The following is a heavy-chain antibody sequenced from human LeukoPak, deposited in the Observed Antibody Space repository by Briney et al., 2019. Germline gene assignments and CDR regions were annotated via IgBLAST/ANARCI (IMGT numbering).Heavy chain of an antibody. CDR2: IYYSGST. V-gene: IGHV4-31*03. CDR1: GGSISSGNYY. D-gene: IGHD1-26*01. Sequence: SQTLSFTCTVSGGSISSGNYYWSWIRQHPGKGLEWIGYIYYSGSTYYNPSLKSRVTISADTSKNQFSLKLSSVTAADTAVYYCARGGRSGSSGFYFDYWGQGTLVTVSS. J-gene: IGHJ4*02. CDR3: ARGGRSGSSGFYFDY.